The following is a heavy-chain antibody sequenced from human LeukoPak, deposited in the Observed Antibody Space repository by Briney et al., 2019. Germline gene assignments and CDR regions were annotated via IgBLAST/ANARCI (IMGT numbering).Heavy chain of an antibody. Sequence: GASVKVSCKASGYIFTEYYMHWVRQAPGEGLESMGWVNPNSGGSNYAQKFQGRVTVTRDASISTAYMELSSLRSDDTAVFYCVRSPLGSYYYYGMDVWGQGTTVTVSS. CDR3: VRSPLGSYYYYGMDV. CDR1: GYIFTEYY. V-gene: IGHV1-2*02. D-gene: IGHD7-27*01. J-gene: IGHJ6*02. CDR2: VNPNSGGS.